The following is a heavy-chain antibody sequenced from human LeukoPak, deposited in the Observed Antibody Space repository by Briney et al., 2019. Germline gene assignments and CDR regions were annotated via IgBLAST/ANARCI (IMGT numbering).Heavy chain of an antibody. Sequence: PSETLSLTCTVSGGSISSGYYWGWIRQPPGKELEWIGCINHSGITYYNPSLKSRVTISVDTSKNQFSLKMTSVTAADTAVYYCARLYSTYGENWGQGTLVTVSS. D-gene: IGHD4-11*01. CDR2: INHSGIT. J-gene: IGHJ4*02. CDR1: GGSISSGYY. CDR3: ARLYSTYGEN. V-gene: IGHV4-38-2*02.